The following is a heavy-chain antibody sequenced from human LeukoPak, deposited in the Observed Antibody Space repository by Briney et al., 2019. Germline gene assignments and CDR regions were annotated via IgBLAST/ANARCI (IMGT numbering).Heavy chain of an antibody. CDR3: ARGTSYDDYGDYDYGYYFDY. Sequence: GASVKVSCKASGYILTSYAMHWVRQAPGQGLEWMGIINPSGGSTSYAQKFQGRVTMTRDTSTSTVYMELSSLRSEDTAVYYCARGTSYDDYGDYDYGYYFDYWGQGTLVTVSS. V-gene: IGHV1-46*01. D-gene: IGHD4-17*01. CDR2: INPSGGST. CDR1: GYILTSYA. J-gene: IGHJ4*02.